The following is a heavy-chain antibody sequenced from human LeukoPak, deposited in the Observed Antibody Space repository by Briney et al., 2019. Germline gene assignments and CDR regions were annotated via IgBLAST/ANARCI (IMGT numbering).Heavy chain of an antibody. CDR3: AKDMGKQWLVTGFDY. CDR2: ISWNSGSI. V-gene: IGHV3-9*01. Sequence: GRSLRLSCAASGFTFDDYAMHWVRQAPGKGLEWVSGISWNSGSIGYADSVKGRFTISRDNAKNSLYLQMNSLRAEDTALYYCAKDMGKQWLVTGFDYWGQGTLVTVSS. D-gene: IGHD6-19*01. CDR1: GFTFDDYA. J-gene: IGHJ4*01.